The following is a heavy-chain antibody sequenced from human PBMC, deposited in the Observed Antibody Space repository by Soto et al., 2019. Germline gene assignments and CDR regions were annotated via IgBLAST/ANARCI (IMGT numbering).Heavy chain of an antibody. J-gene: IGHJ6*03. CDR1: GFTFSSYG. CDR3: AKDRKYCSSTSCSNEDYYYYYMDV. V-gene: IGHV3-30*18. CDR2: ISYDGSNK. Sequence: GGSLRLSCAASGFTFSSYGMHWVRQAPGKGLEWVAVISYDGSNKYYADSVKGRFTISRDNSKNTLYLQMNSLRAEDTAVYYCAKDRKYCSSTSCSNEDYYYYYMDVWGKGTTVTVSS. D-gene: IGHD2-2*01.